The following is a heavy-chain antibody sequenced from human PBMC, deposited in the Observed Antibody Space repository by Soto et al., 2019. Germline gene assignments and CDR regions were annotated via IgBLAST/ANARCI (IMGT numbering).Heavy chain of an antibody. V-gene: IGHV4-30-2*01. Sequence: SDTLSLTCAVSGGSVSSGVFSWNWIRQPPGQGLEWIGYISHGGSPHYTPSLRSRVSISVDRSTNVISLNLTSMTPADTAVYFCARGHYYYAMDVWGQGTTVTVSS. J-gene: IGHJ6*02. CDR1: GGSVSSGVFS. CDR3: ARGHYYYAMDV. CDR2: ISHGGSP.